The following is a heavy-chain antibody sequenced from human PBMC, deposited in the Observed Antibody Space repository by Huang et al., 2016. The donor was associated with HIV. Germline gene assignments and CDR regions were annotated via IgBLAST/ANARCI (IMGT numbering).Heavy chain of an antibody. V-gene: IGHV3-30*02. Sequence: QVQLVESGGGVVQPGGSLRLSCAASGFTFSSYGMHWVRQAPGKVLEGVAFIRYDGSNKYYADSVKGRFTISRDNSKNTLYLQMNSLRAEDTAVYYCAKYRYYCSGRGIDYWGQGTLVTVSS. CDR2: IRYDGSNK. J-gene: IGHJ4*02. CDR3: AKYRYYCSGRGIDY. CDR1: GFTFSSYG. D-gene: IGHD3-10*01.